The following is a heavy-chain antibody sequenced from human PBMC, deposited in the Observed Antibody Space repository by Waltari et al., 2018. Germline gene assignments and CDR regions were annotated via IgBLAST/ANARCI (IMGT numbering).Heavy chain of an antibody. J-gene: IGHJ5*02. Sequence: QVQLVESGPGLVKPSETLSLTCAVSGYSISSGYYWGWIRQPPGKGLEWIGSIYHSGSTYYNPSLKSRVTISVDTSKNQFSLKLSSVTAADTAVYYCARQNTGWFDPWGQGTLVTVSS. CDR3: ARQNTGWFDP. CDR1: GYSISSGYY. V-gene: IGHV4-38-2*01. CDR2: IYHSGST.